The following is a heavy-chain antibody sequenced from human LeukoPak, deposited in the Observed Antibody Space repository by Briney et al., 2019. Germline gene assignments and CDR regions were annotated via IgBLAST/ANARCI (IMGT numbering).Heavy chain of an antibody. D-gene: IGHD3-22*01. J-gene: IGHJ4*02. CDR2: ISSSSSYI. Sequence: GGSLRLSCAASGFTFSSYWMTWVRQAPGKGLEWVSSISSSSSYIYYADSVKGRFTISRDNAKNSLYLQMNSLRAEDTAVYYCARDKGMRYYDSSGYLDYWGQGTLVTVSS. CDR3: ARDKGMRYYDSSGYLDY. V-gene: IGHV3-21*01. CDR1: GFTFSSYW.